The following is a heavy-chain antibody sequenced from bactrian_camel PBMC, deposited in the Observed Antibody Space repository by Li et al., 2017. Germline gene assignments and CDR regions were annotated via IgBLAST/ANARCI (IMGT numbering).Heavy chain of an antibody. J-gene: IGHJ4*01. CDR1: GFPFRRYC. CDR2: IEGDGLTT. Sequence: HVQLVESGGGSVEAGGSLRLSCKGSGFPFRRYCMAWFRQAPGKDREGVASIEGDGLTTYSADSVQDRFIVSRDNDMNMLFLQMTDLKPEDTATYYCARIPPPVCRAAGTVPNHPYPFAGQGTQVTVS. V-gene: IGHV3S6*01. D-gene: IGHD5*01.